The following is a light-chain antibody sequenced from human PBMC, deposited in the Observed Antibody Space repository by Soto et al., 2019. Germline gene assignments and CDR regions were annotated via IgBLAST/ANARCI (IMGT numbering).Light chain of an antibody. Sequence: SHATVAFIKDDRFNLSCRASQRVDSNLAWYQQKPGQAPRLLIYGTSTRATGISARFSGRGSGTDFTLTISCLEPEDFAVYYCQQRSLGITFCEGRRLEIK. CDR3: QQRSLGIT. J-gene: IGKJ5*01. CDR1: QRVDSN. CDR2: GTS. V-gene: IGKV3-11*01.